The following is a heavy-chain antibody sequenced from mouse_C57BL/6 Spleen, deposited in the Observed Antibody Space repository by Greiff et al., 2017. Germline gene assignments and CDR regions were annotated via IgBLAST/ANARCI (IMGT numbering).Heavy chain of an antibody. CDR1: GYTFTSYW. D-gene: IGHD2-5*01. V-gene: IGHV1-61*01. CDR3: ARGNYSNPAWFAY. Sequence: QLKQPGAELVRPGSSVKLSCKASGYTFTSYWMDWVKQRPGQGLEWIGNIYPSDSETHYNQKFKDKATLTVDKSSSTAYMQLSSLTSEDSAVYYCARGNYSNPAWFAYWGQGTLVTVAA. J-gene: IGHJ3*01. CDR2: IYPSDSET.